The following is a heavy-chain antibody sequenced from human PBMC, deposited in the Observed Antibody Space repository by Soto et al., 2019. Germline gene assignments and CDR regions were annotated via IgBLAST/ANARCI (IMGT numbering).Heavy chain of an antibody. CDR1: GFTFSSYG. J-gene: IGHJ4*02. Sequence: QVQLVESGGGVVQPGRSLRLSCAASGFTFSSYGMHWVRQAPGKGLEWVAVIWYDGSNKYYADSVKGRFTISRDNSKNTLYLQMNSLRADDTAVYDCASDHSPLFEDWGQGTLVTVSS. V-gene: IGHV3-33*01. CDR3: ASDHSPLFED. CDR2: IWYDGSNK. D-gene: IGHD2-15*01.